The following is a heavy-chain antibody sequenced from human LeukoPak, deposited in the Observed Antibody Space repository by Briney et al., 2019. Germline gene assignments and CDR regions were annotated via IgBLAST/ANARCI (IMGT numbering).Heavy chain of an antibody. V-gene: IGHV2-5*02. CDR2: IYWDDDK. CDR3: AHRLPYDSSGYRMGGDAFDI. J-gene: IGHJ3*02. Sequence: ESGPTLVKPTQTLTLTFTFSGFSLSTSGVGVGWIRQPPGKALEWLALIYWDDDKRYSPSLKSRLTITKDTSKNQVVLTMTNMDPVDTATYYCAHRLPYDSSGYRMGGDAFDIWGQGTMVTVSS. D-gene: IGHD3-22*01. CDR1: GFSLSTSGVG.